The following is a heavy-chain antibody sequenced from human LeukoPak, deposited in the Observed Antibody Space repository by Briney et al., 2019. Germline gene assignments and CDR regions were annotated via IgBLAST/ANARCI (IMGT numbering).Heavy chain of an antibody. CDR3: ARAPPYCSGGSCYGGSDY. V-gene: IGHV3-48*03. Sequence: TGGSLRLSCAASGFTFSSYEMNWVRQAPGKGLEWVSYISSSGSTIYYADSVKGRFTISRDNAKNSLYLQMNSLRAEDTAVYYCARAPPYCSGGSCYGGSDYWGQGTLVTVSS. J-gene: IGHJ4*02. D-gene: IGHD2-15*01. CDR1: GFTFSSYE. CDR2: ISSSGSTI.